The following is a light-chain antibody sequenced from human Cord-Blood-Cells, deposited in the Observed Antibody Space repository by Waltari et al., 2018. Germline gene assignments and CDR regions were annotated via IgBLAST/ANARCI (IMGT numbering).Light chain of an antibody. CDR3: QQRSNWY. Sequence: EIVLTQSPATLSLSPGDRATLSCRASQSVSSYLAWYQQKPGQAPRLLIYDASNRATGIPARFSGSGSGTDFTLTISSLEPEDFAVYYCQQRSNWYFGQGTKLEIK. CDR2: DAS. CDR1: QSVSSY. J-gene: IGKJ2*01. V-gene: IGKV3-11*01.